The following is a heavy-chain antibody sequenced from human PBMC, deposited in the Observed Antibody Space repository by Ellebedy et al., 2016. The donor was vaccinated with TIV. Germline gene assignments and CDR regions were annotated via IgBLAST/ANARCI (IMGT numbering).Heavy chain of an antibody. J-gene: IGHJ4*02. V-gene: IGHV4-59*08. D-gene: IGHD5-18*01. Sequence: MPSETLSLTCTVSGGSINGYYWSWVRQLPGKRLDWIGYIYYSGSTTYNPSLKSRVTISVDTSKNQFSLKLSSVTAADTAVYYCARQGYRGYSYGATYTPFDYWGQGTLVTVSS. CDR1: GGSINGYY. CDR3: ARQGYRGYSYGATYTPFDY. CDR2: IYYSGST.